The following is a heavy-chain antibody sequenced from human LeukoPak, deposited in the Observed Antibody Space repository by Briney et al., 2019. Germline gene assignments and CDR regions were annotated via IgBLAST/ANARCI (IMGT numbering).Heavy chain of an antibody. V-gene: IGHV4-39*01. J-gene: IGHJ4*02. CDR2: IYYRGST. CDR3: AKTVWSRLAAGLNS. D-gene: IGHD2-21*02. CDR1: GGSISGSSYY. Sequence: PSETLSLTCSVSGGSISGSSYYWGWNRQPPGKGLEWIGNIYYRGSTYYNPSLKSRVIMSIDTSKNQFSLKVNSVTATDTAVYYCAKTVWSRLAAGLNSWGQGTLVTVSS.